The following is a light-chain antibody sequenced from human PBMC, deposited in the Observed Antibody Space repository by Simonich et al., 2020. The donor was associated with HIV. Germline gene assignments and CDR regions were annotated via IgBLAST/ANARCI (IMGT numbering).Light chain of an antibody. J-gene: IGLJ3*02. V-gene: IGLV10-54*01. Sequence: QAGLAQPPSVSKDLRQTATLTCTGNSDNVGNQGAAWLQQHQGHPPKLLSYRNNNRPAGISERLSASRSGNTASLTSTGLQPEDEADYYCSAWDSSLSAWVFGGGTKLTVL. CDR1: SDNVGNQG. CDR2: RNN. CDR3: SAWDSSLSAWV.